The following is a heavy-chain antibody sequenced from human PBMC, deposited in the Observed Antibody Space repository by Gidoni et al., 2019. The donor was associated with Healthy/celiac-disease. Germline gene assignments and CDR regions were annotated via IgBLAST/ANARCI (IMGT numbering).Heavy chain of an antibody. CDR3: AKDVVWFGGLKMSNWFDP. V-gene: IGHV3-30*18. J-gene: IGHJ5*02. CDR2: ISYDGSNK. CDR1: GFTFSSYG. Sequence: QVQLVESGGGVVQPGRSLRLSCAASGFTFSSYGMHWVRQAPGKGLEWVAVISYDGSNKYYADSVKGRFTISRDNSKNTLYLQMNSLRAEDTAVYYCAKDVVWFGGLKMSNWFDPWGQGTLVTVSS. D-gene: IGHD3-10*01.